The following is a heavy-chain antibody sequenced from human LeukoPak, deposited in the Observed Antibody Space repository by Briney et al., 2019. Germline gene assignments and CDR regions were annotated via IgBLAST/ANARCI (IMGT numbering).Heavy chain of an antibody. J-gene: IGHJ4*02. D-gene: IGHD6-13*01. CDR2: INPNSGGT. CDR3: ARIRTREEGMDY. V-gene: IGHV1-2*02. CDR1: GYTFTDYA. Sequence: ASVKVSCKASGYTFTDYALHWVRQAPGQGLEWMGWINPNSGGTTYAQKFQGRVTMTRDTSISTAYMELSRLRSDDTAVYYCARIRTREEGMDYWGQGTLVTVSS.